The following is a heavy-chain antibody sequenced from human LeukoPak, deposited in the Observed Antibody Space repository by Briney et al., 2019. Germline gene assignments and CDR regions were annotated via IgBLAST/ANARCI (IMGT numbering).Heavy chain of an antibody. V-gene: IGHV5-51*01. CDR2: SYPGDSDT. J-gene: IGHJ3*02. D-gene: IGHD5-24*01. CDR1: GYGFTSYW. Sequence: GESLKISCKGSGYGFTSYWIGWVRQMPGKGLEWMGISYPGDSDTRYSPSFQGPVTNSADKSISTGYLQWRSLNAADTAMYYCATIESATAPRAFDIWGQGTMVTVSA. CDR3: ATIESATAPRAFDI.